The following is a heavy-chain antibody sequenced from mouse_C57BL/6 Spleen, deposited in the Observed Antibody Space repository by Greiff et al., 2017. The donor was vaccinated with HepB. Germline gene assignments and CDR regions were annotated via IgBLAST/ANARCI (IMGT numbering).Heavy chain of an antibody. J-gene: IGHJ2*01. CDR1: GFTFSNYW. V-gene: IGHV6-3*01. CDR3: TGYHLLLGYFDY. CDR2: IRLKSDNYAT. Sequence: EVKVEESGGGLVQPGGSMKLSCVASGFTFSNYWMNWVRQSPEKGLEWVAQIRLKSDNYATHYAESVKGRFTISRDDSKSSVYLQMNNLRAEDTGIYYCTGYHLLLGYFDYWGQGTTLTVSS. D-gene: IGHD1-1*01.